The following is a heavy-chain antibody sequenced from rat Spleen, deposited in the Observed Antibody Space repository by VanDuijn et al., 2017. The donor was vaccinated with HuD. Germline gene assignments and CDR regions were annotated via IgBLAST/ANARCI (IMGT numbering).Heavy chain of an antibody. CDR1: GFTFSDYN. CDR2: IIYDGSRT. D-gene: IGHD4-3*01. Sequence: EVQLVESGGGLVQPGRSLKLSCAASGFTFSDYNMAWVRQAPMKGLEWVATIIYDGSRTYYRDSVKGRFTISRDNAKSTLYLLMDSLRSEDTATYYCARQGSSGIYYWYFDFWGPGTMVTVSS. J-gene: IGHJ1*01. V-gene: IGHV5S10*01. CDR3: ARQGSSGIYYWYFDF.